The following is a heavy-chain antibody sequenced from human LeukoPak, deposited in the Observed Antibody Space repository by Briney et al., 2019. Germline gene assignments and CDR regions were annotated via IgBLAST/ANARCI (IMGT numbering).Heavy chain of an antibody. CDR3: ARHRRKKVGATAPSWFDP. CDR1: GGSFSGYY. D-gene: IGHD1-26*01. Sequence: SETLSLTCAVYGGSFSGYYWSWIRQPPGKGLEWIGEINHSGSTNYNPSLKSRVTISVDTSKNQFSLKLSSVTAADTAVYYCARHRRKKVGATAPSWFDPWGQGTLVTVSS. J-gene: IGHJ5*02. CDR2: INHSGST. V-gene: IGHV4-34*01.